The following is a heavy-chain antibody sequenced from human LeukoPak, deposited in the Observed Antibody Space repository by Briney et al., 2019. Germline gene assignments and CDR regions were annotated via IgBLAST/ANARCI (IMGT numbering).Heavy chain of an antibody. D-gene: IGHD2-2*01. CDR2: IDPSDSYT. Sequence: GESLKISCKGSGYSFTSYWISWVRQMPAKGLEWMGRIDPSDSYTNYSPSFQGHVTISADKPISTAYLQWSSLKASDTGMYYCARGLCRCNICYLYYFDYWGQGTLVTVSS. J-gene: IGHJ4*02. CDR1: GYSFTSYW. V-gene: IGHV5-10-1*01. CDR3: ARGLCRCNICYLYYFDY.